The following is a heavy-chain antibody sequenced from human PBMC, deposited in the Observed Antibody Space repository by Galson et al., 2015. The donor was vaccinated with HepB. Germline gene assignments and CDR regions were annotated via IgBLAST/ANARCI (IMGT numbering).Heavy chain of an antibody. D-gene: IGHD3-9*01. CDR3: ARDLGGSRYFDWLLWG. V-gene: IGHV1-69*04. CDR2: IIPILGIA. J-gene: IGHJ4*02. Sequence: SVKVSCKASGGTFSSYAISWVRQAPGQGLEWMGRIIPILGIANYAQKFQGRVTITADKSTSTAYMELSSLRSEDTAVYYCARDLGGSRYFDWLLWGWGQGTLVTVSS. CDR1: GGTFSSYA.